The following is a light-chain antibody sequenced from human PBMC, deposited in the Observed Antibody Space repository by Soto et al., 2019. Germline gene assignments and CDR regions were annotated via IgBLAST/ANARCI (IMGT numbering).Light chain of an antibody. CDR3: QQYNHWPPLT. V-gene: IGKV3-15*01. CDR2: VAS. CDR1: QSVGRN. J-gene: IGKJ4*01. Sequence: EIVMTQSPATLSVSPGERATLSCRASQSVGRNLAWYQQQPGQAPRLLIYVASTRATGIPARFSGSGSGTECTLTISSLQSEDFAIYSCQQYNHWPPLTFGGGTKVEIK.